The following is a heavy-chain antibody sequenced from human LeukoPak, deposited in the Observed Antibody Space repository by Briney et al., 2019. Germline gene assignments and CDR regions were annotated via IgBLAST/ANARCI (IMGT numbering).Heavy chain of an antibody. V-gene: IGHV1-69*13. J-gene: IGHJ5*02. CDR1: GGTFSSYA. Sequence: ASVKVSCNASGGTFSSYAISWVRQAPGQGLEWMGGIIPIFGTANYAQKFQGRVTITADESTSTAYMELSSLRSEDTAVYYCASLPGPKSINWFDPWGQGTLVTVSS. CDR3: ASLPGPKSINWFDP. CDR2: IIPIFGTA.